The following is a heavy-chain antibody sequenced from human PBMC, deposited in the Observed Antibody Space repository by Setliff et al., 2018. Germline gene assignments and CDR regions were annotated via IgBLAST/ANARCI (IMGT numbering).Heavy chain of an antibody. CDR1: GGTFSNYC. CDR3: ARHSGRYYVPGTFDS. J-gene: IGHJ4*02. Sequence: SVKVSCKASGGTFSNYCISWVRQAPGQGLEWMGGIMPKFGTPNRSQKFQGRVTITADESTSTAYMELSSLRSDDTAIYFCARHSGRYYVPGTFDSWGQGTLVTVSS. D-gene: IGHD1-26*01. V-gene: IGHV1-69*13. CDR2: IMPKFGTP.